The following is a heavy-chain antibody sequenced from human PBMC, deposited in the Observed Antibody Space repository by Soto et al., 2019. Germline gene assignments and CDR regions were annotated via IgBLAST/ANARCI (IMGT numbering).Heavy chain of an antibody. Sequence: SETLSLTCTVSGGSISSGGYYWSWIRQHPGKGLEWIGYIYYSGSTYYNPSLKSRVTISVDTSKNQFSLKLSSVTAADTAVYYCAREGPLTIFGVAHPRGMDVWGQGTTVTVSS. J-gene: IGHJ6*02. CDR3: AREGPLTIFGVAHPRGMDV. V-gene: IGHV4-31*03. CDR1: GGSISSGGYY. D-gene: IGHD3-3*01. CDR2: IYYSGST.